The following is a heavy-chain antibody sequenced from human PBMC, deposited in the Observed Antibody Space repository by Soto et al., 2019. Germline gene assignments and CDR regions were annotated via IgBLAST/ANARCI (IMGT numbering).Heavy chain of an antibody. J-gene: IGHJ4*02. CDR3: ARGDYYDIHDY. CDR2: INAGNGNT. CDR1: GYTFTSYA. D-gene: IGHD3-22*01. V-gene: IGHV1-3*01. Sequence: QVQLVQSGAEVKKPGASVKVSCKASGYTFTSYAMHWVRQAPGQRLEWMGWINAGNGNTKYSQTFQGRVTITRDTSASTAYRELSSLRSEDTAVYYCARGDYYDIHDYWGQGTLVTVSS.